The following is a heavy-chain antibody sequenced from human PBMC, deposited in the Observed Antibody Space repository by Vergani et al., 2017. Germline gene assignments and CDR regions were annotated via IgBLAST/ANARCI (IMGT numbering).Heavy chain of an antibody. CDR2: IYYSGST. CDR1: GGPVSGGPYY. V-gene: IGHV4-61*10. Sequence: QVQLQESGPGLVKPSETLSLPCTVSGGPVSGGPYYWSWNRHPAGKGLEWFGYIYYSGSTTYNPSLESRITISIDTSKNQFSLKLSSVTAADTAVYYCARDNGGRGFFDYWGQGTQVTVSS. CDR3: ARDNGGRGFFDY. D-gene: IGHD4-23*01. J-gene: IGHJ4*02.